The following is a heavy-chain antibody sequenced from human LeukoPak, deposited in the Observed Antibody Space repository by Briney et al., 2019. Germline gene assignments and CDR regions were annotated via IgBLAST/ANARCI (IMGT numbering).Heavy chain of an antibody. Sequence: SETLSLTCTVSGRSISSSRSYWGWIRQPPGKGLEWIGTISYSGNTYYNPSLKSRVTISIDTSKNQFSLRLSSVTAADTAVHYCARHCGGDCAHAFDIWGQGTMVTVSS. J-gene: IGHJ3*02. D-gene: IGHD2-21*02. CDR2: ISYSGNT. CDR1: GRSISSSRSY. V-gene: IGHV4-39*01. CDR3: ARHCGGDCAHAFDI.